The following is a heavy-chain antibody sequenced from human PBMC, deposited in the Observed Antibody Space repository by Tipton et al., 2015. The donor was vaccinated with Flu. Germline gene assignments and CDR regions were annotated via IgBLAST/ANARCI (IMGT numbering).Heavy chain of an antibody. D-gene: IGHD3-16*01. Sequence: LRLSCTVSGVSISSYYWSWIRQPPGKGLEWIGYIYYSGSTNYTPSLKSRVTISVDTSKNKFSLKLSSVTAADTAVYYCARGEGGASFDDWGQGTLVTVSS. CDR2: IYYSGST. CDR1: GVSISSYY. CDR3: ARGEGGASFDD. J-gene: IGHJ4*02. V-gene: IGHV4-59*01.